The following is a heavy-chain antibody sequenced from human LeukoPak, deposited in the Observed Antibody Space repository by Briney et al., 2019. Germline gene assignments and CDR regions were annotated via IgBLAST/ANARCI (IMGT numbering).Heavy chain of an antibody. V-gene: IGHV6-1*01. Sequence: SQTLSLTCAISGDSVSRNSAAWNWIRQSPSRGLEWLGRTYYRSQWYSDYAVSVKSRITINADTSKNQFSLELNSVTPEDTAIYYCARANIAASRISYFDSWGQGTLVTVSS. J-gene: IGHJ4*02. D-gene: IGHD6-25*01. CDR3: ARANIAASRISYFDS. CDR2: TYYRSQWYS. CDR1: GDSVSRNSAA.